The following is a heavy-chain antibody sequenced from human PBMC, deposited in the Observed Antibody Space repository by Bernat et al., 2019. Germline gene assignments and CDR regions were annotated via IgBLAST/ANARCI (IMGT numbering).Heavy chain of an antibody. CDR1: GYSISSGYY. D-gene: IGHD6-13*01. J-gene: IGHJ4*02. V-gene: IGHV4-38-2*01. CDR2: IYHSGST. CDR3: ARGRFVIAAAGKPDDY. Sequence: QVQLQESGPGLVKPSETLSLTCAVSGYSISSGYYWGWIRQPPGKGLEWIGSIYHSGSTYYNPSLKSRVTISVDTSKNQFSMKLSSVTAADTAVYYWARGRFVIAAAGKPDDYWGQGTLVTVSS.